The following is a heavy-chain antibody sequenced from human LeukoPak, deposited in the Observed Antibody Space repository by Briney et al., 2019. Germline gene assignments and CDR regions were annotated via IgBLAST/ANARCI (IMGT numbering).Heavy chain of an antibody. Sequence: ASVKVSCKAPGYTFTGYYMHWVRQAPGQGLEWMGRINPNSGGTNYAQKFQGRVTMTRDTSISTAYMELSGLRSDDTAVYYCARGLDYDYVWGSYAFDYWGQGTLVTVSS. V-gene: IGHV1-2*06. CDR2: INPNSGGT. CDR3: ARGLDYDYVWGSYAFDY. D-gene: IGHD3-16*01. CDR1: GYTFTGYY. J-gene: IGHJ4*02.